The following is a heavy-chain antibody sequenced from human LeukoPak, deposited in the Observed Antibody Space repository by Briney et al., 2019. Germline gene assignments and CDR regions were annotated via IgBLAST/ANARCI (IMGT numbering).Heavy chain of an antibody. CDR1: GFTFSSYS. V-gene: IGHV3-48*01. J-gene: IGHJ4*02. D-gene: IGHD3-10*01. CDR2: ISSSSTI. CDR3: ARTYGSGSSLDY. Sequence: PGGSLRLSCAASGFTFSSYSMNWVRQAPGKGLEWVSYISSSSTIYYADSVKGRFTISRDNAKNSLYLQMNSLRAEDTAVYYCARTYGSGSSLDYWGQGTLVTVSS.